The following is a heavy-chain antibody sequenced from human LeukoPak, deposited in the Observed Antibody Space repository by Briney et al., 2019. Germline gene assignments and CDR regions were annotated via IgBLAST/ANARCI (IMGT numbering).Heavy chain of an antibody. CDR3: VRGIEY. J-gene: IGHJ4*02. CDR1: GFTFSSYA. Sequence: GRSLRLSCAASGFTFSSYAMHWVRQAPGKGLEWVAVISYDGSNKYYADSVKGRFTISRDNAKNSLFLQMNSLRAEDTAVYYCVRGIEYWGQGTLVTVSS. V-gene: IGHV3-30*04. CDR2: ISYDGSNK.